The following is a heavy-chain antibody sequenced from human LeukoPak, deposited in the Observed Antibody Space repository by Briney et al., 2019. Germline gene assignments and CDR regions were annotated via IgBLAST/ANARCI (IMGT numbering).Heavy chain of an antibody. J-gene: IGHJ4*02. CDR1: GFTFSDYY. CDR3: ARGDCISTSCSSGHFAY. D-gene: IGHD2-2*01. CDR2: ISSSGTTI. V-gene: IGHV3-11*01. Sequence: GGSLRLSCAASGFTFSDYYMTWIRQAPGKGLEWVSYISSSGTTIYYGDSVKGRFTISRDNAKNSLYLQMNSLRAEDTAVYYCARGDCISTSCSSGHFAYWGQGTLVTVSS.